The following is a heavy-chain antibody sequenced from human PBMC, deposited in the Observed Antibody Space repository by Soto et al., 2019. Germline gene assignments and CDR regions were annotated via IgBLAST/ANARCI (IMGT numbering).Heavy chain of an antibody. J-gene: IGHJ4*02. CDR3: AKRRGAGGHFDY. V-gene: IGHV3-23*01. CDR2: VSSGGST. CDR1: GFTFTSYA. Sequence: PGGSQRLSCAASGFTFTSYAMGWVRQAPGKGLEWVSVVSSGGSTYYADSVTGRFTVSRDNSKNTLSLQMNSLRAEDTAVYYCAKRRGAGGHFDYWGQGALVTVSS. D-gene: IGHD2-15*01.